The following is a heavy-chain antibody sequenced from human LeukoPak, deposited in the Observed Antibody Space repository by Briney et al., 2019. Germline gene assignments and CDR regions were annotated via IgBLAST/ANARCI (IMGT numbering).Heavy chain of an antibody. CDR1: GFTFSTYT. J-gene: IGHJ4*02. CDR2: ISSSSTYI. Sequence: GSLRLSCAASGFTFSTYTMNWVRQAPGKGLEWVSSISSSSTYIYYADSVKGRFTISRDNAKNSLYLQMNSLRAEDTAVYYCARDEVYGEQYYFDYWGQGTLVTVSS. CDR3: ARDEVYGEQYYFDY. V-gene: IGHV3-21*01. D-gene: IGHD4/OR15-4a*01.